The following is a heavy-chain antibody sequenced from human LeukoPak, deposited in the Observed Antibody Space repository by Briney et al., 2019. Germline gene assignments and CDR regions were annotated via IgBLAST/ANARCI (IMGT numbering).Heavy chain of an antibody. CDR3: ARDGPTSTAPFDY. V-gene: IGHV4-59*11. D-gene: IGHD1-26*01. CDR1: GGPITSHF. Sequence: SETLSLTCTVSGGPITSHFWSWIRQPPGEGLEWIGNFYHAGNSNLNPSLKSRVTMSIDTSKNQLSLKLRSMTAADTAVYYCARDGPTSTAPFDYWGQGTLVTVSS. J-gene: IGHJ4*02. CDR2: FYHAGNS.